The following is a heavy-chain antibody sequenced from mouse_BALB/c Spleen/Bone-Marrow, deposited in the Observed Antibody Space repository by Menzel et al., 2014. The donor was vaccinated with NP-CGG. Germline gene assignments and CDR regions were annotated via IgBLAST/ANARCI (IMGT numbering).Heavy chain of an antibody. CDR2: IDPENGNT. V-gene: IGHV14-1*02. J-gene: IGHJ2*01. CDR3: ARWGDYYFDY. Sequence: VQLQQSGAELVRPGALVKLSCKASGFNIKDYYMHWVKQRPEQGLEWIGWIDPENGNTIYDPKFQGKASITADTSSNTAYLQLSSLTSEDTAVYYCARWGDYYFDYWGQGPTLTVSS. D-gene: IGHD3-3*01. CDR1: GFNIKDYY.